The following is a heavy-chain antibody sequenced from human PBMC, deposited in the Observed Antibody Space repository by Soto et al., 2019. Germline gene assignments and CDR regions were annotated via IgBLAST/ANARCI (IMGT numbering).Heavy chain of an antibody. CDR1: GFTFSSYW. J-gene: IGHJ4*02. V-gene: IGHV3-74*01. D-gene: IGHD6-6*01. Sequence: EVQLVESGGGLVQPGGSLRLSCAASGFTFSSYWMHWVRQPPGKGLVWVSRIDGAGRSTNYADSVKGRFTISRDNAKNTVYLQMNSLRAEDTAGYYCARVGSTSWYWGQGTLVTVSS. CDR3: ARVGSTSWY. CDR2: IDGAGRST.